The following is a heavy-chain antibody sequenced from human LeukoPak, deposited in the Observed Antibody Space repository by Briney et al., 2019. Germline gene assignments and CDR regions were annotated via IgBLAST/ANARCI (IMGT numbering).Heavy chain of an antibody. Sequence: ASVKVSCKASGYTFTGYYMHWVRQAPGQGLEWMGRIDPGSGRTNYAQEFQGRVTMTRDTSLSTAYMELSRLASDDPAVYYCGAASNNAYPGGPQWGQGTLVTVSS. CDR2: IDPGSGRT. D-gene: IGHD3-16*01. J-gene: IGHJ4*02. CDR1: GYTFTGYY. CDR3: GAASNNAYPGGPQ. V-gene: IGHV1-2*06.